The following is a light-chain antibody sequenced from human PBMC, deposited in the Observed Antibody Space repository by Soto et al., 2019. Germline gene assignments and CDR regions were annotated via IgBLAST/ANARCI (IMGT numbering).Light chain of an antibody. Sequence: DILLTQSPATLSLSPGERATLSCRPSQSVSSYLAWYQQKPGQAPRLLIYDASNRATGIPARFSGSGSGTDFTLTISSLEPEDFAVYYCQKRSNWPPITFGQGTRLEIK. J-gene: IGKJ5*01. V-gene: IGKV3-11*01. CDR2: DAS. CDR1: QSVSSY. CDR3: QKRSNWPPIT.